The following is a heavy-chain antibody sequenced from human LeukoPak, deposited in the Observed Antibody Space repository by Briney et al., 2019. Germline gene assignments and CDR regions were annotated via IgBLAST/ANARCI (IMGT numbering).Heavy chain of an antibody. J-gene: IGHJ3*02. CDR2: IYSSGST. V-gene: IGHV4-39*01. CDR1: GGSISSGNYY. Sequence: PSETLSLTCTVSGGSISSGNYYWGWIRQPPGKGLEWIGSIYSSGSTYYSTSLKSRVTISVDTSKNQFSLRLSSVTATDTAVYYCARNMTTVTTGVVSRHDAFDIWGQGTMVTVSS. D-gene: IGHD4-11*01. CDR3: ARNMTTVTTGVVSRHDAFDI.